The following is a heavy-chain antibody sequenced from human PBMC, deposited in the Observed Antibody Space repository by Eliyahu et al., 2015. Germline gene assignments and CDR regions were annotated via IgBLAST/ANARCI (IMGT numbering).Heavy chain of an antibody. J-gene: IGHJ4*02. CDR1: GFTVSYXY. V-gene: IGHV3-53*01. CDR2: LYSDGSA. Sequence: EVQLVESGGGLIQPGGSLRLSXAASGFTVSYXYMSWVRQAPRKGLEWGSVLYSDGSAYYADSVKGRFTISRDNSKNTLYLQMNSLRAEDTAVYYCARVDRLYYYDSNVYYDYFDYWGQGTLVTVSS. D-gene: IGHD3-22*01. CDR3: ARVDRLYYYDSNVYYDYFDY.